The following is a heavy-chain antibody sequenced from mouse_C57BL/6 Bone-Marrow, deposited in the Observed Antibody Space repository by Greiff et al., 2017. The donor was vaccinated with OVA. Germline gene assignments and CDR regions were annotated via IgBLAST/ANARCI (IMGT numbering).Heavy chain of an antibody. D-gene: IGHD1-1*02. CDR2: FYPGSGSI. J-gene: IGHJ3*01. V-gene: IGHV1-62-2*01. CDR3: ARHEERGGPEGVWFGY. CDR1: GYTFTEYT. Sequence: QVQLKESGAELVKPRASVKLSCKASGYTFTEYTIHWVKQRSGQGLEWIGWFYPGSGSIKYNEKFKDKATLTADKSSSTVYMELSRLTSEDSAVYFCARHEERGGPEGVWFGYWGQGNLVTVSA.